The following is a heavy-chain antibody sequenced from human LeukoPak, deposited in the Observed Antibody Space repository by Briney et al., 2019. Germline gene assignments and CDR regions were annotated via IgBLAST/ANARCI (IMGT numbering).Heavy chain of an antibody. Sequence: GGSLRLSCTASGFTFSSYGMHWVRQAPGKGLEWVAFIRFDGSNKYYADSVKGRFTISRDNSKNTLYLQMNSLRAEDTAVYYCAKDRGYSTTWNLFDYWGPGTLVTVSS. CDR3: AKDRGYSTTWNLFDY. CDR2: IRFDGSNK. CDR1: GFTFSSYG. V-gene: IGHV3-30*02. D-gene: IGHD6-13*01. J-gene: IGHJ4*02.